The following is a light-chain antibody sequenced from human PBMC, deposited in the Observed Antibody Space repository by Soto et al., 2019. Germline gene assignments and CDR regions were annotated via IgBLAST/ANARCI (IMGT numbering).Light chain of an antibody. CDR2: EVS. Sequence: QSALTQPRPVSGSPGQSVTISCTGTSSDVGGYNYVSWYQQHPGKAPKLMIYEVSNRPSGVSNRFSGSKSGNTASLTISGLQAEDETDYYCFSYTSSGTYVFGTGTKVTVL. CDR1: SSDVGGYNY. V-gene: IGLV2-14*01. CDR3: FSYTSSGTYV. J-gene: IGLJ1*01.